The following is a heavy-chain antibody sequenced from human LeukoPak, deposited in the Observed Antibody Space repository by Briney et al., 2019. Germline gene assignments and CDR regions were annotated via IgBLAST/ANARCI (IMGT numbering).Heavy chain of an antibody. D-gene: IGHD5-18*01. CDR3: ARDTEGYTYGYYYYGMDV. CDR1: GFTFDDYA. Sequence: GGALRLSSAASGFTFDDYALHWVRQAPGKGLEGVSFISGDSGSTFYADSVKGRFTISRDNSKNSLYLQMNSLGSDDTALYYCARDTEGYTYGYYYYGMDVWGQGTTVTVSS. CDR2: ISGDSGST. J-gene: IGHJ6*02. V-gene: IGHV3-43*02.